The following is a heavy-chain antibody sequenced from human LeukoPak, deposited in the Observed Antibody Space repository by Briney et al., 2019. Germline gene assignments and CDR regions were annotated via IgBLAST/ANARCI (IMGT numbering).Heavy chain of an antibody. D-gene: IGHD6-13*01. CDR2: ISYDGSNK. Sequence: GGSLRLSCAASGLTFSSHWMHWVRQAPGKGLEWVAVISYDGSNKYYADSVKGRFTISRDNSKNTLYLQMNSLRAEDTAVYYCAKDSGYLDYWGQGTLVTVSS. J-gene: IGHJ4*02. CDR3: AKDSGYLDY. CDR1: GLTFSSHW. V-gene: IGHV3-30*18.